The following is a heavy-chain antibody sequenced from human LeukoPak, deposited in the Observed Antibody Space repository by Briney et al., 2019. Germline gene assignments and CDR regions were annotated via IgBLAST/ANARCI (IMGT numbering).Heavy chain of an antibody. CDR3: ARETYCSSTSCSRGRLDY. CDR2: IIPIFGTA. J-gene: IGHJ4*02. Sequence: GASVKVSCKASGGTFSSYAISWVRQAPGQGLEWMGGIIPIFGTANYAQKFQGRVTITTDESTSTAYMELSSLRSEDTAVYYCARETYCSSTSCSRGRLDYWGQGTLVTVSS. D-gene: IGHD2-2*01. CDR1: GGTFSSYA. V-gene: IGHV1-69*05.